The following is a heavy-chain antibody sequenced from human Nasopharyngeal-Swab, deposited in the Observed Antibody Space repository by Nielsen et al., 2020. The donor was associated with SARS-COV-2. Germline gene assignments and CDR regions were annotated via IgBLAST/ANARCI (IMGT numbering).Heavy chain of an antibody. V-gene: IGHV4-39*01. CDR3: ARRQGGWLQAVHYFDY. CDR1: GGSISSSSYY. CDR2: IYYSGST. J-gene: IGHJ4*02. Sequence: SETLSLTCTVSGGSISSSSYYWGWIRQPPGQGLEWIGSIYYSGSTYYNPSLKSRVTISVDTSQNQFSLKLSSVTAADTAVYYCARRQGGWLQAVHYFDYWGQGTLVTVSS. D-gene: IGHD5-24*01.